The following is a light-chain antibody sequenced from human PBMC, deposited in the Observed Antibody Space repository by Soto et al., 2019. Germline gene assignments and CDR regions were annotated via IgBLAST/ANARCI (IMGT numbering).Light chain of an antibody. CDR2: ETS. Sequence: IQMTQSPSSLSASVGDRVTITCRASQSLSSRLTWYQQKPGEAPKLLIYETSSLHSGVPSRFSGSGSETDFTLPINSLQPEDFATSYCQQSFSPPYTFGQGTKLEIK. J-gene: IGKJ2*01. CDR1: QSLSSR. CDR3: QQSFSPPYT. V-gene: IGKV1-39*01.